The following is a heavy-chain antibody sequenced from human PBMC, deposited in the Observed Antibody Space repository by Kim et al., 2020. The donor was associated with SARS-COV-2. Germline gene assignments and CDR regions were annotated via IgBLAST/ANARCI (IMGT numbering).Heavy chain of an antibody. J-gene: IGHJ6*02. Sequence: SETLSLTCTVSGGSVSSGSYYWSWIRQPPGKGLEWIGYIYYSGSTNYNPSLKSRVTISVDTSKNQFSLKLSSVTAADTAVYYCARGPLGYCSGGSCYRWGHYYYGMDVWGQGTTVTVSS. CDR3: ARGPLGYCSGGSCYRWGHYYYGMDV. V-gene: IGHV4-61*01. D-gene: IGHD2-15*01. CDR2: IYYSGST. CDR1: GGSVSSGSYY.